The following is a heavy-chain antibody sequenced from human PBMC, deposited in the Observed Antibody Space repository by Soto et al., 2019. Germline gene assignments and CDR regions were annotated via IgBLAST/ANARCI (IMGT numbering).Heavy chain of an antibody. CDR1: GASISTSSDF. J-gene: IGHJ4*02. CDR3: ARQPESTSYFDY. D-gene: IGHD2-2*01. V-gene: IGHV4-39*01. CDR2: VYQSGTT. Sequence: QLQLQESGPGLVRSSETLSLTCSVSGASISTSSDFWGWIRQAPGKGLVWIGNVYQSGTTRLNPSLKSPVSIFEDRSKNPFSLELNSATAADRAVYYCARQPESTSYFDYWGQGILVTVSS.